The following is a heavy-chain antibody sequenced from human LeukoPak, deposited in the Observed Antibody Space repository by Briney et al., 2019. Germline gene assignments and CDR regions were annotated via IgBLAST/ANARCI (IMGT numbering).Heavy chain of an antibody. J-gene: IGHJ4*02. V-gene: IGHV5-51*01. Sequence: GESLKISCQGSGYTFTSYWIGWGREVSGKGLEWMGIIYPGDSDTRYSPSFQGQVTISADKSISTAYLQWSSLKASDTAMYFCARRIAAAGRYYFDSWGQGTLVTVSS. CDR3: ARRIAAAGRYYFDS. CDR2: IYPGDSDT. CDR1: GYTFTSYW. D-gene: IGHD6-13*01.